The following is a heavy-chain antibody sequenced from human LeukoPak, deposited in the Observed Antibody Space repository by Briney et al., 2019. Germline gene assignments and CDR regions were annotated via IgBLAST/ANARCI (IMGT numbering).Heavy chain of an antibody. CDR2: ISAYNGNT. CDR1: GYTFTSYG. Sequence: ASVKVSCKASGYTFTSYGISWVRQAPGQGLEWMGWISAYNGNTNYAQKLQGRVTMTTDTSTSTAYMELRSLRSDDTAVYYCARDLATVATPYFGYWGQGTLVTVSS. CDR3: ARDLATVATPYFGY. D-gene: IGHD4-23*01. J-gene: IGHJ4*02. V-gene: IGHV1-18*01.